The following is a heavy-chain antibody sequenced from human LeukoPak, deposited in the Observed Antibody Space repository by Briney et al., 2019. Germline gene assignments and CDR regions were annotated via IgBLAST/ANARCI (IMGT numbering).Heavy chain of an antibody. CDR3: ARDKATYGDRGAFDY. CDR1: GFTFSSYG. Sequence: PGGSLRLSCAASGFTFSSYGMHWVRQAPGKGLEWVAVISYDGSNKYYADSVKGRFTISRDNAKNSLYLQMNSLRAEDTAVYYCARDKATYGDRGAFDYWGQGTLVTVSS. CDR2: ISYDGSNK. J-gene: IGHJ4*02. D-gene: IGHD4-17*01. V-gene: IGHV3-30*03.